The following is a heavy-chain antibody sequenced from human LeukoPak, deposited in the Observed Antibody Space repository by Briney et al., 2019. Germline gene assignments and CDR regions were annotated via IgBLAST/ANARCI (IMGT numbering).Heavy chain of an antibody. V-gene: IGHV4-59*01. J-gene: IGHJ4*02. CDR2: IYYSGST. CDR3: ARSDYDLLTGYSAVYFDF. Sequence: PSETLSLTCTVSGGPFSRYYWGWIRQPPGKGLEWIGYIYYSGSTNYNPSLKSRITMSMDRSKKQFSLRPSSVTAADTAVYYCARSDYDLLTGYSAVYFDFWGQGALVTVSS. D-gene: IGHD3-9*01. CDR1: GGPFSRYY.